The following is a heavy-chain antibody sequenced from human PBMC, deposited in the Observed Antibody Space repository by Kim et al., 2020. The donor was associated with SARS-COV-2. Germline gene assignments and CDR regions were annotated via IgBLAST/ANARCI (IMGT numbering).Heavy chain of an antibody. D-gene: IGHD3-22*01. J-gene: IGHJ3*02. CDR3: ASMDDSSGRDAFDI. Sequence: NPSLKSQVTISVDTSKNQFSLKLSSVTAADTAVYYCASMDDSSGRDAFDIWGQGTMVTVSS. V-gene: IGHV4-31*01.